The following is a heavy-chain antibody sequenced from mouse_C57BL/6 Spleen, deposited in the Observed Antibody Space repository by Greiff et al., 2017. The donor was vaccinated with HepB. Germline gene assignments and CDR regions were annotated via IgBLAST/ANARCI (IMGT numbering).Heavy chain of an antibody. CDR3: APTTVVANRYYFDD. CDR2: INPSNGGT. V-gene: IGHV1-53*01. D-gene: IGHD1-1*01. CDR1: GYTFTSYW. Sequence: QVQLQQPGTELVKPGASVKLSCKASGYTFTSYWMHWVKQRPGQGLEWIGNINPSNGGTNYNEKFKSKATLTVYKSSSTAYMQLSSLTSEDSAVYYCAPTTVVANRYYFDDWGQGTTLTVSS. J-gene: IGHJ2*01.